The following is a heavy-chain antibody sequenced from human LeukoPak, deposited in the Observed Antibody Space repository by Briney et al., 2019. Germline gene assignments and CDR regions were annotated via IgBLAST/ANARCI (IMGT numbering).Heavy chain of an antibody. D-gene: IGHD2-15*01. CDR3: VRGFCRGDSCYSAEYFQD. Sequence: SETQSLTCDVYGDSFSGYYWTWIRQTPEKGLEWIGEIIHNGSRSVNPSLESRVTISVDTSKNQFSLKLTSVTAADTSVYYCVRGFCRGDSCYSAEYFQDWGQGTLVTVSS. V-gene: IGHV4-34*01. J-gene: IGHJ1*01. CDR1: GDSFSGYY. CDR2: IIHNGSR.